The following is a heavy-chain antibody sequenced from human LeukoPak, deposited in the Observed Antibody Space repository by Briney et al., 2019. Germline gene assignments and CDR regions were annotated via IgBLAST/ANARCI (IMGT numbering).Heavy chain of an antibody. CDR3: ARLYLPATRFDY. CDR2: THKSRTH. Sequence: SETLSLTCSVSGFSVSSGYYWAWIRQPPGKGLEWVASTHKSRTHNYSPSLRSRVTISVDTSKNQFSLKMSSVTAADTAVYYCARLYLPATRFDYWGQGTLVTVSS. CDR1: GFSVSSGYY. V-gene: IGHV4-38-2*02. D-gene: IGHD5-24*01. J-gene: IGHJ4*02.